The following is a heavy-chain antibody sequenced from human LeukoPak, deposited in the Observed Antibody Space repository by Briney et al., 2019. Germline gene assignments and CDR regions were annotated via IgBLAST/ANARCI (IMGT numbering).Heavy chain of an antibody. Sequence: SETLPLTCAVSGGSISSGGYSWSWIRQPPGKGLEWIGYIYHSGSTYYNPSLKSRVTISVDRSKNQFSLKLSSVTAADTAVYYCARSRGYSGYDAFHYWGQGTLVTVSS. CDR1: GGSISSGGYS. CDR3: ARSRGYSGYDAFHY. V-gene: IGHV4-30-2*01. CDR2: IYHSGST. J-gene: IGHJ4*02. D-gene: IGHD5-12*01.